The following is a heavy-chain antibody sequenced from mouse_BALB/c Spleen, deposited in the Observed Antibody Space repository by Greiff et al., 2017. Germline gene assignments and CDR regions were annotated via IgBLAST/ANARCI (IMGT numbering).Heavy chain of an antibody. CDR3: ARGINYYAMDY. Sequence: EVQRVESGGGLVKPGGSLKLSCAASGFAFSSYYMYWVRQTPEKRLEWVATISDGGSYTYYPDSVKGRFTISRDNAKNNLYLQMSSLKSEDTAMYYCARGINYYAMDYWGQGTSVTVSS. V-gene: IGHV5-4*02. J-gene: IGHJ4*01. CDR2: ISDGGSYT. CDR1: GFAFSSYY.